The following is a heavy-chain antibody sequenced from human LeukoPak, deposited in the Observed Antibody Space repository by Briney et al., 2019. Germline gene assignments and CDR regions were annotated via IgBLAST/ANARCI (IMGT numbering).Heavy chain of an antibody. V-gene: IGHV3-23*01. CDR1: GFTFSSYA. CDR3: AKGAGGSYGLYYFDY. D-gene: IGHD3-10*01. CDR2: ISGSGGGT. Sequence: GGSLRLSCAASGFTFSSYAMAWVRHPPGKGLEWVSSISGSGGGTYYADSVKGRFTISRDNSKNTVYLQMNTLRAEDTAVYYCAKGAGGSYGLYYFDYWGQGALVTVSS. J-gene: IGHJ4*02.